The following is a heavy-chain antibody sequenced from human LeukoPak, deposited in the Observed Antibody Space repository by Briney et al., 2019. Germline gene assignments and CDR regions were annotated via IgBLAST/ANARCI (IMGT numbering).Heavy chain of an antibody. D-gene: IGHD6-19*01. CDR1: GFTFSSYW. J-gene: IGHJ4*02. V-gene: IGHV3-7*01. CDR2: IKQDGSER. Sequence: PGGSLRLSCAASGFTFSSYWMTWVRQAPGKGLEWVATIKQDGSERYYVDSVKGRFSISRDNARNSLCLQMNSLRAEDTAVYYCAREYSSDWPTRFDYWGQGTLVTVSS. CDR3: AREYSSDWPTRFDY.